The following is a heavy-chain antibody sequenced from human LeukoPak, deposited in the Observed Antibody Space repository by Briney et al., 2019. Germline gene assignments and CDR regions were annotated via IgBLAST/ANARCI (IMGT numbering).Heavy chain of an antibody. Sequence: PSETLSLTCAVYGGSFSGYYWSWIRQPPGKGLEWIGEINHSGSTNYNPSLKSRVTISVDTSKNQFSLKLSSVTAADTAVYYCAMSLYCSSTSCYRSYYYYGMDVWGQGTTVTVSS. CDR1: GGSFSGYY. CDR3: AMSLYCSSTSCYRSYYYYGMDV. CDR2: INHSGST. J-gene: IGHJ6*02. V-gene: IGHV4-34*01. D-gene: IGHD2-2*02.